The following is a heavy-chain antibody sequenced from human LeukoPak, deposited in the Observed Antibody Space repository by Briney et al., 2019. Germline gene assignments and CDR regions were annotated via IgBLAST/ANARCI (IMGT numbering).Heavy chain of an antibody. CDR1: GYTLTELF. D-gene: IGHD3-22*01. Sequence: ASVKVSCKVSGYTLTELFMHWVRQAPGKGLEWMGGFDPEDGETIYAQKFQGRVTMTEDTSTDTAYMELSSLRSEDTAVYYCATALYDSSGYSYYFDYWGQGTLVTVSS. CDR2: FDPEDGET. J-gene: IGHJ4*02. V-gene: IGHV1-24*01. CDR3: ATALYDSSGYSYYFDY.